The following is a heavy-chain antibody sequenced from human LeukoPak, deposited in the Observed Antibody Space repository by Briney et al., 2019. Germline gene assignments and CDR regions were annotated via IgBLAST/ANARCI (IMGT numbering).Heavy chain of an antibody. CDR1: GFTFSSIY. D-gene: IGHD6-13*01. J-gene: IGHJ5*02. CDR3: ARDTSHTAGTSWFDP. Sequence: GGSLRLSCAASGFTFSSIYMTWVRQAPGKGLGWVSGIYSGGTTYYTDSVKSLFTISHDNSKNSLYLQMNTLRAEDTAVYYCARDTSHTAGTSWFDPWGQGTLVTVSS. CDR2: IYSGGTT. V-gene: IGHV3-53*01.